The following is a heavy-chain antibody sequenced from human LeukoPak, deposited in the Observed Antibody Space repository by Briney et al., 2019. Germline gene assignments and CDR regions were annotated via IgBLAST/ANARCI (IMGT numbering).Heavy chain of an antibody. J-gene: IGHJ3*02. D-gene: IGHD2-2*01. CDR3: AKDLSVIVVVPAALDAFDI. V-gene: IGHV3-23*01. Sequence: GGSLRLSCAASGFTFSSYAMSWVRQAPGKGLEWVSAIIGSGGSTYYADSVKGRFTISRDNSKNTLYLQMNSLRAEDTAVYYCAKDLSVIVVVPAALDAFDIWGQGTMVTVSS. CDR2: IIGSGGST. CDR1: GFTFSSYA.